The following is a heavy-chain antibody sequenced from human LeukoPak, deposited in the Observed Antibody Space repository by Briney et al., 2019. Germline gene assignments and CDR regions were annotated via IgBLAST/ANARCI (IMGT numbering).Heavy chain of an antibody. Sequence: VMSGGSLRLSCAASGFTFSSYSMSWVRPAPGKGLEWVSSISSSSSYIYYADSVKGRFTISRDNAKNSLYLQMNSLRAEDTAVYYCARVGYGSDGYFDYWGQGTLVTVSS. CDR3: ARVGYGSDGYFDY. J-gene: IGHJ4*02. CDR1: GFTFSSYS. CDR2: ISSSSSYI. V-gene: IGHV3-21*01. D-gene: IGHD3-10*01.